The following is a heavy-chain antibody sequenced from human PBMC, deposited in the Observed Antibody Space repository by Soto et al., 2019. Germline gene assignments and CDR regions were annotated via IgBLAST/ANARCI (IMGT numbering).Heavy chain of an antibody. CDR2: INHSGST. V-gene: IGHV4-34*01. CDR3: ARGMGYYYYYGMDV. Sequence: SETLSLTCAVYGGSFSGYYWSWIRQPPGKGLEWTGEINHSGSTNYNPSLKSRVTISVDTSKNQFSLKLSSVTAADTAVYYCARGMGYYYYYGMDVWGQGTTVTVSS. CDR1: GGSFSGYY. J-gene: IGHJ6*02. D-gene: IGHD3-10*01.